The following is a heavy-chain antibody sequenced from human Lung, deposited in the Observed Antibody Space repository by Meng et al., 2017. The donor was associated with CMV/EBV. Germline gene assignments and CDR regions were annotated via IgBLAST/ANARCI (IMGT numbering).Heavy chain of an antibody. D-gene: IGHD3/OR15-3a*01. V-gene: IGHV3-30-3*01. Sequence: GGPLRLSCAASGSTLRSYAIHWVRQVPGKGMEWVAVISYDGSNKYYADSVKGRFTISRDNSKNTLYLQMNSLRAEDTTVYYCAGDLRTVNAESYCYSCGLDVWGQGTTVTVSS. CDR1: GSTLRSYA. CDR2: ISYDGSNK. CDR3: AGDLRTVNAESYCYSCGLDV. J-gene: IGHJ6*02.